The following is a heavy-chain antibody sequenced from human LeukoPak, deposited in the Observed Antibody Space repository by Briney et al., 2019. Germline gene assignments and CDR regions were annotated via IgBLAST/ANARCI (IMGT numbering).Heavy chain of an antibody. Sequence: SETLSLTCDVSGGSIRSYWWGWVRQPAGRRLEWIGRIYATGSTKFNPSLKSRLSMSVDTSTNQFSLTLSSVTAADTAIYFCARQGYTASYYFLDYWSQGTPVTVSS. CDR2: IYATGST. J-gene: IGHJ4*02. D-gene: IGHD3-10*01. CDR1: GGSIRSYW. CDR3: ARQGYTASYYFLDY. V-gene: IGHV4-4*07.